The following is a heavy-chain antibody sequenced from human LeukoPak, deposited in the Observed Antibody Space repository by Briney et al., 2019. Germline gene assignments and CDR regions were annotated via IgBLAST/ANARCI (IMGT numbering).Heavy chain of an antibody. CDR2: ISGSGGGT. J-gene: IGHJ4*02. Sequence: PGGSLRLSCAASGFTFSTYAMSWVRQAPGKGLEWVSDISGSGGGTDYADSVKGRFTISRDNSKNTLYLQMNSLGAEDTAVYYCAKSPGHSTYFFDSWGRGTLVTVSS. V-gene: IGHV3-23*01. CDR1: GFTFSTYA. D-gene: IGHD6-13*01. CDR3: AKSPGHSTYFFDS.